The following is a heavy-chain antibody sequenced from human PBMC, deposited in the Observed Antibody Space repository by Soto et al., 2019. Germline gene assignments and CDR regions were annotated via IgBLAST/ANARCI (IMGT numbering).Heavy chain of an antibody. D-gene: IGHD6-13*01. CDR1: GFTFRSFT. Sequence: GGSLRLSCAASGFTFRSFTMNWVRQAPGKGLEWVSTISSNSAYIYYTDALRGRFTISRDNAKNSLHLQMNSLRAEDTAVYYCTRDASRDSSARGWFDPWGPGTRGTVSS. J-gene: IGHJ5*02. CDR3: TRDASRDSSARGWFDP. CDR2: ISSNSAYI. V-gene: IGHV3-21*01.